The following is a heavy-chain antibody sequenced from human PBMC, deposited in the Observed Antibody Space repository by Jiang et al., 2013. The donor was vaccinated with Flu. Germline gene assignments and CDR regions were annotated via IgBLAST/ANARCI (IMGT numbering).Heavy chain of an antibody. V-gene: IGHV1-18*01. J-gene: IGHJ5*02. CDR2: ISAYNGNT. Sequence: WVRQAPGQGLEWMGWISAYNGNTNYAQKLQGRVTMTTDTSTSTAYMELRSLRSDDTAVYYCARGYSGYDNWFDPWGQGTLVTVSS. D-gene: IGHD5-12*01. CDR3: ARGYSGYDNWFDP.